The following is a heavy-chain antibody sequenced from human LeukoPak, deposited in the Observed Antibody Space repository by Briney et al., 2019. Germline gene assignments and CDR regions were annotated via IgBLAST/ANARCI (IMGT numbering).Heavy chain of an antibody. D-gene: IGHD3-9*01. Sequence: SVTVSCKASGGTFSSYAISWVRQAPGQGLEWMGRIIPILGIANYAQKFQGRVTITADKSTSTAYMELSSLRSEDTAVYYCARARLRYFDWLIRNAFDIWGQGTMVTVSS. CDR2: IIPILGIA. CDR3: ARARLRYFDWLIRNAFDI. CDR1: GGTFSSYA. J-gene: IGHJ3*02. V-gene: IGHV1-69*04.